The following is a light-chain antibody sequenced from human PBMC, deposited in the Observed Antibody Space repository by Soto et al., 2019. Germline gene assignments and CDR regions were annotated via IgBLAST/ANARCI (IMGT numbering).Light chain of an antibody. V-gene: IGKV3-20*01. CDR2: GAS. Sequence: EIVLTQSPGTLSLSPGERTTLSCRASQSISSSYLAWYQQKPGQAPRLLVYGASSRATGIPDRFSGSGSGTDFTLTISRLEPEDFALYYCKQYSSTCWTLGQGTKV. J-gene: IGKJ1*01. CDR3: KQYSSTCWT. CDR1: QSISSSY.